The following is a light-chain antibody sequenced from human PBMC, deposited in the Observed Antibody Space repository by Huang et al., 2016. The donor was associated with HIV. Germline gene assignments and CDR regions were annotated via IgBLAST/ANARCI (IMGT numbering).Light chain of an antibody. Sequence: IQLTQSPSSLCASVGDRVNITCRASQCIHNYLAWFQQKPGNSPKLLIFGASSLQIGFPSRFIGSGSGTDFTLTISSLQPEDFATYYCQQLNNYPITFGQGTRLDMK. CDR2: GAS. V-gene: IGKV1-9*01. CDR3: QQLNNYPIT. CDR1: QCIHNY. J-gene: IGKJ5*01.